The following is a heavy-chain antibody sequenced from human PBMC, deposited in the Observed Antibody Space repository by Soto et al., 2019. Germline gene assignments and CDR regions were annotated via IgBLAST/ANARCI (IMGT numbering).Heavy chain of an antibody. CDR2: IYYNGDT. D-gene: IGHD1-20*01. J-gene: IGHJ3*01. CDR3: ARRLIANWNQGHAFAC. V-gene: IGHV4-39*01. Sequence: QLQLQESGPGLVKPAETLSLKCAVSGGSVSSGNYFWGWIRQPPGKGLEWIGNIYYNGDTYYSPSLKSRVTVSVDTTQNQFSLRLTSVTAADTAVYYGARRLIANWNQGHAFACWGQGTLVTVSS. CDR1: GGSVSSGNYF.